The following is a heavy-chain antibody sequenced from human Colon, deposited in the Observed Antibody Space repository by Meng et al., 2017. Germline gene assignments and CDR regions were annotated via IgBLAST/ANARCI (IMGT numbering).Heavy chain of an antibody. CDR1: VAALRYYY. V-gene: IGHV4-34*01. CDR2: INCSGVA. Sequence: ARLLSSPATLSLTFATYVAALRYYYVSWILQPPGKGLGWTGEINCSGVANYNPALQSQVTISVDTSKNQCSLKLSSVIAADTAVYYCARVDFRGKTANSTGLGHWGQGTLVTVSS. D-gene: IGHD2/OR15-2a*01. CDR3: ARVDFRGKTANSTGLGH. J-gene: IGHJ4*02.